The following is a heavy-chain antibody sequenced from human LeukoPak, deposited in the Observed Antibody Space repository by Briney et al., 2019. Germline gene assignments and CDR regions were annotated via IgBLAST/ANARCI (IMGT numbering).Heavy chain of an antibody. Sequence: PSETLSLTCTVSGGSISSYYWSWIRQPPGKGLEWIGYIYYSGSTNYNPSLKSRVTISVDTSKNQSSLKLSSVTAADTAVYYCARVRTTVTTWYAFDIWGQGTMVTVSS. CDR1: GGSISSYY. D-gene: IGHD4-17*01. CDR2: IYYSGST. CDR3: ARVRTTVTTWYAFDI. V-gene: IGHV4-59*01. J-gene: IGHJ3*02.